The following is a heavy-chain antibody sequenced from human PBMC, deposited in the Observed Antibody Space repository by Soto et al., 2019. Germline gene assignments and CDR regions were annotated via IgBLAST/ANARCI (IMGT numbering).Heavy chain of an antibody. J-gene: IGHJ6*03. CDR3: ARGGSSTSWFYYMDV. Sequence: ASVKVSCKASGYTFTSSGISWVRQAPGQGLEWMGWISAYNGKTNYARKLQGRVTMTTDTPTSTAYMELRSLRSDDTAVYYCARGGSSTSWFYYMDVWGKGTTVTVSS. D-gene: IGHD2-2*01. V-gene: IGHV1-18*01. CDR1: GYTFTSSG. CDR2: ISAYNGKT.